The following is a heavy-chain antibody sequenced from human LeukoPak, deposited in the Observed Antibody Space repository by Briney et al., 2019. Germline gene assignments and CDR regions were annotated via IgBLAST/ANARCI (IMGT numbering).Heavy chain of an antibody. Sequence: SETLSLTCAVYGGSFSGYYWSWIRQPPGKGLEWIGEINHSGSTNYNPSLKSRVTISVDTSKSQFSLKLSSVTAADTAVYYCARRTRSGYYDTVYWGQGTLVTVSS. J-gene: IGHJ4*02. CDR3: ARRTRSGYYDTVY. CDR1: GGSFSGYY. D-gene: IGHD3-22*01. CDR2: INHSGST. V-gene: IGHV4-34*01.